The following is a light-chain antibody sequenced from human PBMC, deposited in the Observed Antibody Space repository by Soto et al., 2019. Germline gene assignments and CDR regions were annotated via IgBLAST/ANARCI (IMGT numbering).Light chain of an antibody. CDR3: QHYYSYSIS. CDR1: QSISSW. J-gene: IGKJ5*01. Sequence: DIQMTQSPSTLSASVGDRVTITCRASQSISSWLAWYQQKPGKAPKLLIYKAPSLESGVPSRFSGSGSGTEFTFTISSLQPDDFATYDCQHYYSYSISFGQGTRLEIK. CDR2: KAP. V-gene: IGKV1-5*03.